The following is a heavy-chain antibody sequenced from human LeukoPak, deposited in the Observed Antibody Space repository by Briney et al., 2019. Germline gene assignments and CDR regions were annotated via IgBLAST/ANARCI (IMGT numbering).Heavy chain of an antibody. CDR2: ISRSGTTM. D-gene: IGHD5-18*01. J-gene: IGHJ4*02. Sequence: GGSLRLSCAVSGFTLSSYDMNWVRQSPGKGLEWVSYISRSGTTMYYADSVKGRFTISRDNAKNSLYLQMNSLRDEDTAMYYCARDRTRGYSYASDYWGQGTLVTVSS. V-gene: IGHV3-48*02. CDR1: GFTLSSYD. CDR3: ARDRTRGYSYASDY.